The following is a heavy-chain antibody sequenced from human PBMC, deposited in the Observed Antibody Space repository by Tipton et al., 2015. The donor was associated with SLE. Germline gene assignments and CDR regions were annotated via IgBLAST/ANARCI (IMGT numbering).Heavy chain of an antibody. Sequence: TLSLTCIVSGGSMDIYKWSWIRQPPGKGLEWIGFAYSSGTTSYNPSLKSRVTISVDTSKTHFSLRVTSVTAADTAVYYCAREWSSFDYLGQGTLVTVSS. V-gene: IGHV4-59*01. CDR2: AYSSGTT. CDR1: GGSMDIYK. D-gene: IGHD2-15*01. CDR3: AREWSSFDY. J-gene: IGHJ4*02.